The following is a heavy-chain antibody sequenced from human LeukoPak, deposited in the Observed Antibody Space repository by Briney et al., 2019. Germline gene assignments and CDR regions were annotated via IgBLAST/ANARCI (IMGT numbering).Heavy chain of an antibody. CDR2: INPSGGST. J-gene: IGHJ6*03. V-gene: IGHV1-46*01. CDR3: ARQTYCTSTSCHYYYYYMDV. CDR1: GYTFTSYY. Sequence: ASVTVSCKASGYTFTSYYMHWVRQAPGQGLEWMGIINPSGGSTRYAQKFQGRVTMTRDTPTSTVYMELSSPRSEDTAVYYCARQTYCTSTSCHYYYYYMDVWGKGTTVTISS. D-gene: IGHD2-2*01.